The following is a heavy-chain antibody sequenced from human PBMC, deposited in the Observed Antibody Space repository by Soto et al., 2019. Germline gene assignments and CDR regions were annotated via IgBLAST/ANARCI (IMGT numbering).Heavy chain of an antibody. CDR3: ARPFDSSGFYYYYGMDV. CDR1: GFTFSSYG. D-gene: IGHD3-22*01. V-gene: IGHV3-30*03. Sequence: GSLRLSCAASGFTFSSYGMHWVRQAPGKGLEWVAVISYDGSNKYYADSVKGRFTISRDNSKNTLYLQMNSLRAEDTAVYYCARPFDSSGFYYYYGMDVWGQGTTVTVSS. J-gene: IGHJ6*02. CDR2: ISYDGSNK.